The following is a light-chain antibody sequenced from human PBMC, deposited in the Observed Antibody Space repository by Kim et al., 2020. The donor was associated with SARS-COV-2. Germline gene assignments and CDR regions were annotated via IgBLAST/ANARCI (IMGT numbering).Light chain of an antibody. CDR3: QQYDSDPPT. V-gene: IGKV1-16*01. CDR2: AAS. CDR1: QGIRIY. J-gene: IGKJ4*01. Sequence: DIQMTQSPSSLSASVGDRVTITCRASQGIRIYLAWFQQKAGKAPRSLIYAASNLQSGVPSRFSGSGSGTDFTLTISSLQPEDFGTYYYQQYDSDPPTFGGGTKVDIK.